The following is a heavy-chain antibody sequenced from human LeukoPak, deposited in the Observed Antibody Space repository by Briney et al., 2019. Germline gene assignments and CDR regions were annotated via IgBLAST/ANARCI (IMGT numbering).Heavy chain of an antibody. V-gene: IGHV3-21*01. CDR3: AKDVAYGDYENYFDY. Sequence: GGSLRLSCAASGFTFSSYSMTWVRQAPGKGLEWVSSITSSSNYIYYADSAKGRFTVSRDNSKNTLYLQMNSLRAEDTAVYYCAKDVAYGDYENYFDYWGQGTLVTVSS. D-gene: IGHD4-17*01. J-gene: IGHJ4*02. CDR2: ITSSSNYI. CDR1: GFTFSSYS.